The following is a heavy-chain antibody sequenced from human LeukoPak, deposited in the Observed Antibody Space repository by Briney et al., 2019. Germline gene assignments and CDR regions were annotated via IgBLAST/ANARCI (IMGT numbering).Heavy chain of an antibody. V-gene: IGHV1-2*02. J-gene: IGHJ4*02. D-gene: IGHD1-26*01. CDR1: GYTLTELS. CDR2: ISPNSGGT. CDR3: ARVGWWELPPGNY. Sequence: ASVKVSCKVSGYTLTELSMHWVRQAPGQGLEWMGWISPNSGGTNYAQKFQGRVTMTRDTSISTVYMELSRLKSDDTAVYYCARVGWWELPPGNYWGQGTLVTVSS.